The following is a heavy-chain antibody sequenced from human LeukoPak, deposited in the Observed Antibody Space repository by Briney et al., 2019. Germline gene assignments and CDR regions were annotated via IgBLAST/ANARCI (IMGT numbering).Heavy chain of an antibody. CDR1: GGTFSSYA. Sequence: GASVKASCKASGGTFSSYAISWVRQAPGQGLEWMGGIIPIFGTANYAQKFQGRVTITADESTSTAYMELSSLRSEDTAVYYCALPGGDIVVVPAAIAAFDYWGQGTLVTVSS. V-gene: IGHV1-69*13. J-gene: IGHJ4*02. CDR2: IIPIFGTA. D-gene: IGHD2-2*02. CDR3: ALPGGDIVVVPAAIAAFDY.